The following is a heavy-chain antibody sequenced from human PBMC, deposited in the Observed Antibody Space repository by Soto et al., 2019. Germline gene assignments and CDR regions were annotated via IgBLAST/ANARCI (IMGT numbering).Heavy chain of an antibody. J-gene: IGHJ4*02. CDR3: ARVSGFLYFDY. CDR1: GGSISSYY. CDR2: IYYSGST. V-gene: IGHV4-59*01. Sequence: SETLSLTCTVSGGSISSYYWSWIRQPPGKGLEWIGYIYYSGSTNYNPSLKSRVTISVDTSKNQFSLKLSSVTAADTAVYYCARVSGFLYFDYWGQGTLVTVPS. D-gene: IGHD5-12*01.